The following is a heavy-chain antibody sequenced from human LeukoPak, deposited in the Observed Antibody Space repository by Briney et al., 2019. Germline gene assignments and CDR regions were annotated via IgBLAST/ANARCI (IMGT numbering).Heavy chain of an antibody. J-gene: IGHJ4*02. CDR2: INSDGSST. Sequence: GGSLRLSCAASGFTFSSYWMHWVRQAPGKGLVWVSRINSDGSSTSYADSVKGRFTISRDNAKNTLYLRMNSLRAEDTAVYYCAREGGLGYCSSTSCSDFDYWGQGTLVTVSS. D-gene: IGHD2-2*01. CDR3: AREGGLGYCSSTSCSDFDY. CDR1: GFTFSSYW. V-gene: IGHV3-74*01.